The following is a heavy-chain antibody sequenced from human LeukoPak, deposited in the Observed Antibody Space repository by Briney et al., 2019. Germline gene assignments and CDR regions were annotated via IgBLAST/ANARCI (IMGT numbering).Heavy chain of an antibody. D-gene: IGHD7-27*01. CDR3: ATQLGVGY. V-gene: IGHV3-48*01. J-gene: IGHJ4*02. CDR2: ISGSSRPI. Sequence: GGSLRLSCAASGFTFSSYSMNWVRQAPGRGLEWVSYISGSSRPIYYADSVKGRFTISRDNAKNSLYLQMNSLRAEDTAVYYCATQLGVGYWGQGTLVTVSS. CDR1: GFTFSSYS.